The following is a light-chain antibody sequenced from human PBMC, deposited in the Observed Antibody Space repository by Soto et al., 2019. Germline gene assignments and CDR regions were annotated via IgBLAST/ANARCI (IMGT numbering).Light chain of an antibody. CDR3: QQYYIYAT. CDR2: RSS. V-gene: IGKV1-5*03. Sequence: DVQMTQSPSTLSASVGDRVTITCRASQTISNYLTWYQQRPGKAPKLLIYRSSILQNGVPSRFSGGGSRTEFTLTFISLQPDDFATYYCQQYYIYATFGQGTRVEI. CDR1: QTISNY. J-gene: IGKJ1*01.